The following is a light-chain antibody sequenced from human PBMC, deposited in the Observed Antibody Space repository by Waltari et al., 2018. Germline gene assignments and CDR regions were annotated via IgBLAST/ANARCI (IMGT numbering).Light chain of an antibody. V-gene: IGKV4-1*01. J-gene: IGKJ1*01. Sequence: DIVMTQSPDSLAVSLGERATINCKSSQSVLYSSNNKNYLAWYQQKPGQPPKLLIYWASTRESGVPDRFSGSGSGTDLTLTISSLQAEDVAVYYCQQYYSNTPTFGQGTKVEIK. CDR3: QQYYSNTPT. CDR2: WAS. CDR1: QSVLYSSNNKNY.